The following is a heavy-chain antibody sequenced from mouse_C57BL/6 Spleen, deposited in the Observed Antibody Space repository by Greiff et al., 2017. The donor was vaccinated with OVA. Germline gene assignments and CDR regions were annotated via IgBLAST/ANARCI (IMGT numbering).Heavy chain of an antibody. V-gene: IGHV1-82*01. Sequence: VEPGASVKISCKASGYAFSSSWMNWVKQRPGKGLEWIGRIYPGDGDTNYNGKFKGKATLTADKSSSTAYMQLSSLTSEDSAVYFCAREGYRRFAYWGQGTLVTVSA. CDR1: GYAFSSSW. CDR2: IYPGDGDT. D-gene: IGHD2-14*01. CDR3: AREGYRRFAY. J-gene: IGHJ3*01.